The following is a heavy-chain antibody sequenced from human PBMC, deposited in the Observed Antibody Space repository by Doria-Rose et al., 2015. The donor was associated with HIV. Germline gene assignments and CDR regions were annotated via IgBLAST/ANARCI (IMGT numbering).Heavy chain of an antibody. CDR2: IFYTGST. J-gene: IGHJ4*02. CDR1: GGSISHYY. Sequence: QVQLQESGPGLVKPSETLSLTCSVSGGSISHYYWSWIRQPPGKGLEYTGDIFYTGSTNYSPSLKSRVSISIDTSKNKFSLRPSSVTAADTAVYYCARVLSGTYDYWGQGTLVTVSS. V-gene: IGHV4-59*01. D-gene: IGHD1-26*01. CDR3: ARVLSGTYDY.